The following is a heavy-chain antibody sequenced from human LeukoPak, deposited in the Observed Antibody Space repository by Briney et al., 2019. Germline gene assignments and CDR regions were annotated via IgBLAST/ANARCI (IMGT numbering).Heavy chain of an antibody. CDR3: ATGGDYYDSSGYSY. J-gene: IGHJ4*02. Sequence: GASVTVSCTVSGYTLTELSMHWVRQAPGKGLEWMGGFDPEDGETIYAQKFQGRVTMTEDTSTDTAYMELSSLRSEDTAVYYCATGGDYYDSSGYSYWGQGTLVTVSS. CDR2: FDPEDGET. D-gene: IGHD3-22*01. CDR1: GYTLTELS. V-gene: IGHV1-24*01.